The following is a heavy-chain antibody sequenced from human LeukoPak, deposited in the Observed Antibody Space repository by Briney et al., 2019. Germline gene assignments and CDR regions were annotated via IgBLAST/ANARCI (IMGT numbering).Heavy chain of an antibody. CDR3: ASLYYYDSSGYQN. Sequence: GSSVKVSCKASGGTFSSYAISWVRQAPGQGLEWMGRIIPILGIANYAQKFQGRVTITADKSTSTAYMELSSLRSEDTAVYYCASLYYYDSSGYQNWGQGTLVTVSS. D-gene: IGHD3-22*01. J-gene: IGHJ4*02. V-gene: IGHV1-69*04. CDR2: IIPILGIA. CDR1: GGTFSSYA.